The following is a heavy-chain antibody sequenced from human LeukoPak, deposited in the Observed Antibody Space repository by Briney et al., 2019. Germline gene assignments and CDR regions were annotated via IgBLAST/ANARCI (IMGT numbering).Heavy chain of an antibody. Sequence: GASVKVSCKASGYTFTSYGISWVRQAPGQGLEWMGWISAYNGNTNYAQKLQGRVTMTTDTSTSTAYMELRSLRSDDTAVYYCARKVGIAVAGTGSKSNWFDPWGQGTLVTVSS. J-gene: IGHJ5*02. CDR1: GYTFTSYG. CDR3: ARKVGIAVAGTGSKSNWFDP. CDR2: ISAYNGNT. D-gene: IGHD6-19*01. V-gene: IGHV1-18*01.